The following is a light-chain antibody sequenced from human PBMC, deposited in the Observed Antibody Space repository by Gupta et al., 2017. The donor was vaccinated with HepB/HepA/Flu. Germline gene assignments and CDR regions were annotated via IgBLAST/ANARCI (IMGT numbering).Light chain of an antibody. V-gene: IGLV1-47*01. CDR1: SSTIGCHH. J-gene: IGLJ3*02. Sequence: QSVLTQPPSASGTPGQRVTISGSGRSSTIGCHHVYWYQQVPGPAPQLLVDGNNRRPSGVPARFSGSKSGTSASLAISGLRPEDEAGYNCAAWDDSLSGVLFGGGTKLTVL. CDR2: GNN. CDR3: AAWDDSLSGVL.